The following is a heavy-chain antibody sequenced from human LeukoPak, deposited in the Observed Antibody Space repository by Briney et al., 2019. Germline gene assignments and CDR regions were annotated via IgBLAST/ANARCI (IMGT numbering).Heavy chain of an antibody. CDR1: GFTFSNYA. D-gene: IGHD1-1*01. CDR2: ISYDGSDK. CDR3: ASDRYYSFDY. J-gene: IGHJ4*02. Sequence: GGSLRLSCAASGFTFSNYAMHWVRQAPGKGLEWVAVISYDGSDKYYADSVKGRFTISRDNSKNSLYLQMNSLRAEDTAVYYCASDRYYSFDYWGQGTLVTVSS. V-gene: IGHV3-30-3*01.